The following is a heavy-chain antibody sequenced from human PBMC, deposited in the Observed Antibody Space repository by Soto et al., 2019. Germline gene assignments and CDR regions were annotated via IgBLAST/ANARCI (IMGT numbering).Heavy chain of an antibody. CDR3: GRGGRIAARPIDY. CDR1: GGTFSSYA. V-gene: IGHV1-69*12. D-gene: IGHD6-6*01. CDR2: IIPIFGTA. Sequence: QVQLVQSGAEVKKPGSSVKVSCKASGGTFSSYAISWVRQAPGQGLEWMGGIIPIFGTANYAQKFQGRVPITADESTSTAQLELSSLRSEDTAVYYCGRGGRIAARPIDYWGQGTLVTVSS. J-gene: IGHJ4*02.